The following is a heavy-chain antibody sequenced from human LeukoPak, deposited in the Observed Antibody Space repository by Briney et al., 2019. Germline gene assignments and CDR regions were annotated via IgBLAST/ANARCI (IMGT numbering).Heavy chain of an antibody. J-gene: IGHJ4*02. Sequence: GGSLRFTCAASGITFSSYSMNWVRQAPGKGLEWVSSICSSSDYIYYADSVKGRFTISRDDAKNSLYLQMNSLRAEDTAVYYCARDFSSGSFYGDYYFDYWGQGTLVTVSS. V-gene: IGHV3-21*01. CDR2: ICSSSDYI. D-gene: IGHD1-26*01. CDR3: ARDFSSGSFYGDYYFDY. CDR1: GITFSSYS.